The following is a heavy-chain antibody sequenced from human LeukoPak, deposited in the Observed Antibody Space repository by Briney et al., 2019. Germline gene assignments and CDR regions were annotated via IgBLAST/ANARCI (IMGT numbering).Heavy chain of an antibody. CDR3: AREVPAAMGY. CDR1: GFTFSSYG. CDR2: ISYDGSNK. D-gene: IGHD2-2*01. V-gene: IGHV3-30*03. J-gene: IGHJ4*02. Sequence: GGSLRLSCAASGFTFSSYGMHWVRQAPGKGLEWVAVISYDGSNKYYADSVKGRFTISRDNSKNTLYLQMNSLRAEDTAVYYCAREVPAAMGYWGQGTLVTVSS.